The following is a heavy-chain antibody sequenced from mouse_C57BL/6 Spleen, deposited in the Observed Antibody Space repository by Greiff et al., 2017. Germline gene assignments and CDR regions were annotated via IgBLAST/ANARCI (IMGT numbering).Heavy chain of an antibody. Sequence: EVKLMESGGGLVKPGGSLKLSCAASGFTFSSYTMSWVRQTPEKRLEWVATISGGGGNTYYPDSVKGRFTISRDNAKNTLYLQMSSLRSEDTALYYCASYDYDNAMDNWGQGASVTASS. CDR3: ASYDYDNAMDN. CDR1: GFTFSSYT. J-gene: IGHJ4*01. V-gene: IGHV5-9*01. CDR2: ISGGGGNT. D-gene: IGHD2-4*01.